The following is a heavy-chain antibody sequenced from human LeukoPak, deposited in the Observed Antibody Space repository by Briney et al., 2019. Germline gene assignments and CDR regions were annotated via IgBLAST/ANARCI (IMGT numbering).Heavy chain of an antibody. CDR3: ASYGGNSVFDY. V-gene: IGHV3-30*04. D-gene: IGHD4-23*01. CDR2: ISYDGSNK. J-gene: IGHJ4*02. CDR1: GFTFSSYA. Sequence: PGRSLRLSCAASGFTFSSYAMHWVRQAPGKGLEWVAVISYDGSNKYYADSVKGRFTISRDNSKNTLYLQMNSLRAGDTAVYYCASYGGNSVFDYWGQGTLVTVSS.